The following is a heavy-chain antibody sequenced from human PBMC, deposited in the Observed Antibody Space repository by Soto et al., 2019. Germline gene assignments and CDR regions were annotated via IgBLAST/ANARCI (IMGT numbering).Heavy chain of an antibody. Sequence: GASVKVSCKASGGTFSSYAISWVRQAPGQGLEWMGGIIPIFGTANYAQKFQGRVTITADESTSTAYMELNSLRAEDTAVYYCARGSVVVVAATWYYYYGMDVWGQGTTVTVSS. CDR3: ARGSVVVVAATWYYYYGMDV. CDR2: IIPIFGTA. CDR1: GGTFSSYA. D-gene: IGHD2-15*01. V-gene: IGHV1-69*13. J-gene: IGHJ6*02.